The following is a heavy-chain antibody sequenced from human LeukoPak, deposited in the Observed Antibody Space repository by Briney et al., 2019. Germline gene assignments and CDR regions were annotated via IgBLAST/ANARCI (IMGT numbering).Heavy chain of an antibody. V-gene: IGHV4-38-2*01. CDR2: IYYSGST. J-gene: IGHJ5*02. Sequence: NAGGSLRLSCVVSEFTFSDYYMSWIRQAPGKGLEWIGSIYYSGSTYYNPSLKSRVTISVDRSKNQFSLKLSSVTAADTAVYYCARAPLEGYCSSTSCRYRGWFDPWGQGTLVTVSS. CDR1: EFTFSDYY. D-gene: IGHD2-2*01. CDR3: ARAPLEGYCSSTSCRYRGWFDP.